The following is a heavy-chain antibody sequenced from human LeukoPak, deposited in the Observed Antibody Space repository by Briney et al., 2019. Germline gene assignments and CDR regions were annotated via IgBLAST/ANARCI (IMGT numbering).Heavy chain of an antibody. CDR1: GFTFSSHW. J-gene: IGHJ4*02. D-gene: IGHD2-21*02. CDR3: ARDRVESDLTYLPIFDL. Sequence: GSLRLSCAASGFTFSSHWMHWVRQVPGQGLVWVSRINTDESDTMYADSVKGRFTISRDNAKNTLFLQMHSLRVEDTAVYYCARDRVESDLTYLPIFDLWGQGILVTVSS. CDR2: INTDESDT. V-gene: IGHV3-74*03.